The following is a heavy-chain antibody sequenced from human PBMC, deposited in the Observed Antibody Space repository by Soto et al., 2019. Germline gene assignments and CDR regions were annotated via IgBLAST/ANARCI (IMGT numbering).Heavy chain of an antibody. J-gene: IGHJ4*02. D-gene: IGHD2-8*01. V-gene: IGHV4-59*08. Sequence: PENLSLTCPFSGGSLSTYYWNWIRQPPGKGLEWIGYIYYGGSANYNPSLKSRVTISVDTSKKQFSLKLSSVTAADTAVYYCARGGHCTNGVCSALDYCGQGTVVTVSS. CDR3: ARGGHCTNGVCSALDY. CDR2: IYYGGSA. CDR1: GGSLSTYY.